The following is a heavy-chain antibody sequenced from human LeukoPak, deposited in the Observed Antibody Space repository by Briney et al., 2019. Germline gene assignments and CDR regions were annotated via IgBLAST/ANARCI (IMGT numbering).Heavy chain of an antibody. CDR2: INSNSGDT. CDR3: AREPHYDLLTGYALGYLDL. Sequence: ASVQVSCKASGYTFTGYYMHWVRQAPGQGLEWMGWINSNSGDTNYAQKFQGRVTVTRDTSISTAYMELSRLRSDDTAVYYCAREPHYDLLTGYALGYLDLWGRGTLLTVSS. CDR1: GYTFTGYY. J-gene: IGHJ2*01. D-gene: IGHD3-9*01. V-gene: IGHV1-2*02.